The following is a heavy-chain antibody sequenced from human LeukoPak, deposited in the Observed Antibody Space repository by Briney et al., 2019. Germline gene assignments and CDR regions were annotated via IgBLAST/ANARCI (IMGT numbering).Heavy chain of an antibody. CDR3: AATKWELPVFDY. J-gene: IGHJ4*02. Sequence: GGSLRLSCAASGFTFSSYAMSWVRQAPGKGLEWVSAISGSGGSTYYADSVKGRFTISRDNSKNTLYLQMNSLRAEDTAVYYCAATKWELPVFDYWGQGNLVTVSS. V-gene: IGHV3-23*01. D-gene: IGHD1-26*01. CDR1: GFTFSSYA. CDR2: ISGSGGST.